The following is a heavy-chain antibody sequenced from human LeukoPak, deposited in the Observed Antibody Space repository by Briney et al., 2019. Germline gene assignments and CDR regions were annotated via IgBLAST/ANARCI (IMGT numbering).Heavy chain of an antibody. CDR3: ARDRGSYGIDY. CDR2: IYHSGST. J-gene: IGHJ4*02. D-gene: IGHD1-26*01. Sequence: PSETLSLTCTVSGGSISSSSYYWGWIRQPPGKGLEWIGSIYHSGSTYYNPSLKSRITISVDTSKNQFSLKLSSVTAADTAVYYCARDRGSYGIDYWGQGTLVTVSS. V-gene: IGHV4-39*07. CDR1: GGSISSSSYY.